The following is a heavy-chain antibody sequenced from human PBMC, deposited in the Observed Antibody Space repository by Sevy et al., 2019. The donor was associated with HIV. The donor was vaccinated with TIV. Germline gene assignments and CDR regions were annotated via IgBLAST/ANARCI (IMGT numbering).Heavy chain of an antibody. D-gene: IGHD2-2*02. J-gene: IGHJ4*02. V-gene: IGHV3-7*04. CDR1: GFSLETYW. CDR3: VRAIQAEGSF. CDR2: IKEDDTVK. Sequence: GGSLRLSCAASGFSLETYWMNWVRQAPGKPLEWVANIKEDDTVKYYVDSVKGRFTIFRDNGRNLVYLVMNNLRVEDTALYYSVRAIQAEGSFWGQGTLVTVSS.